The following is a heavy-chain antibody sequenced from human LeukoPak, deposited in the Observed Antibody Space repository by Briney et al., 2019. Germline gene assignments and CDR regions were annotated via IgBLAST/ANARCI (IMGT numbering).Heavy chain of an antibody. J-gene: IGHJ5*02. CDR1: GYTFTHYY. CDR2: INPSGCST. D-gene: IGHD1-26*01. V-gene: IGHV1-46*01. CDR3: ARGGVGATTYVWFDP. Sequence: ASVKVSCKASGYTFTHYYIHWVRQAPGQGLECMGIINPSGCSTSYAQKFQGRVTITRDMATSTVYMELSSLRSEDTAVYYCARGGVGATTYVWFDPWGQGTLVTVSS.